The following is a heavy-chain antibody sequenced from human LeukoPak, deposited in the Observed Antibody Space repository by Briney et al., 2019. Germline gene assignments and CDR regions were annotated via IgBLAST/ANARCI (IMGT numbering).Heavy chain of an antibody. J-gene: IGHJ3*02. Sequence: GGSLRLSCAASGFTFSSHEMNWVRQAPGKGLEWVSYISSSGSTIYYADSVKGRFTISRDNAKNSLYLQMNSLRAEDTAVYYCARDDGRVAAFDIWGQGTMVTVSS. V-gene: IGHV3-48*03. CDR3: ARDDGRVAAFDI. CDR2: ISSSGSTI. CDR1: GFTFSSHE. D-gene: IGHD5-24*01.